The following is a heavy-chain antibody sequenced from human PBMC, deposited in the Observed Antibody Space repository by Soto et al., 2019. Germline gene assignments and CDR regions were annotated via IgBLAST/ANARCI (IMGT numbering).Heavy chain of an antibody. D-gene: IGHD3-22*01. CDR3: ALSSGYYYYYGMDV. J-gene: IGHJ6*02. Sequence: XESLKLSWQCSGYSFTSYWISWVRQMPGKGLEWMGRIDPSDSYTNYSPSFQGHVTISADKSISTAYLQWSSLKASDTAMYYCALSSGYYYYYGMDVWGQGTTVTVSS. CDR2: IDPSDSYT. CDR1: GYSFTSYW. V-gene: IGHV5-10-1*01.